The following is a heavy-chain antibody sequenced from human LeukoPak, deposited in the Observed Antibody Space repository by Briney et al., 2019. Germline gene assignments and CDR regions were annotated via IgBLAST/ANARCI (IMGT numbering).Heavy chain of an antibody. J-gene: IGHJ4*02. CDR3: ARGYSYGYIRY. D-gene: IGHD5-18*01. Sequence: GGSLRLSCAASGFTVSSNYMNWVRQAPGKGLEWVSVIYDGGSTDYADSMKGRFTISRDNSKNMLYLQMNSLRAEDTAVYYCARGYSYGYIRYWGQGTLVTVSS. V-gene: IGHV3-66*01. CDR2: IYDGGST. CDR1: GFTVSSNY.